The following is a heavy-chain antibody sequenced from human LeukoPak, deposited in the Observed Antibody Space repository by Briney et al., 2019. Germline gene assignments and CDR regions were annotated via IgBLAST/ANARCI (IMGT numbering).Heavy chain of an antibody. CDR2: IYYSGST. Sequence: PSETLSLTCTVSGGSISSSSYYWGWIRQPPGKGLEWIGSIYYSGSTNYNPSLKSRVTISVDTSKNQFSLKLSSVTAADTAVYYCAREYYDSSGYLGAFDIWGQGTMVTVSS. D-gene: IGHD3-22*01. V-gene: IGHV4-39*07. CDR1: GGSISSSSYY. J-gene: IGHJ3*02. CDR3: AREYYDSSGYLGAFDI.